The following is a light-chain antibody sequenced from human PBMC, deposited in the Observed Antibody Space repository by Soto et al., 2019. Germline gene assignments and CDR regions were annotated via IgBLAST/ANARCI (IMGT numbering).Light chain of an antibody. V-gene: IGKV3-20*01. CDR3: QQYCSSPPMYT. Sequence: EIVLTQSPGTLSLSPGERATLSCRASQSVSSSYLAWYQQKPGQAPRLLIYGASSRATGIPDRFSGSGSGTNFTLTISSLEPEDFAVDYCQQYCSSPPMYTFGQGTKLEIK. CDR1: QSVSSSY. CDR2: GAS. J-gene: IGKJ2*01.